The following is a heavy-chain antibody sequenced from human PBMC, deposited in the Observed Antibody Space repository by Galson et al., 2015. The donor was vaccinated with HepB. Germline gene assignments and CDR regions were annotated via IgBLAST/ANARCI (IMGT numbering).Heavy chain of an antibody. V-gene: IGHV1-24*01. CDR1: GYTLTELS. D-gene: IGHD3-16*01. CDR3: VQNRGGGWYYFDY. Sequence: SVKVSCKVSGYTLTELSMHWVRQAPGKGLEWMGGFDPEDGETIYAQKFQGRVTMTEDTSTDTAYMELSSLRSEDTAVYYCVQNRGGGWYYFDYWGQGTLVTVSS. CDR2: FDPEDGET. J-gene: IGHJ4*02.